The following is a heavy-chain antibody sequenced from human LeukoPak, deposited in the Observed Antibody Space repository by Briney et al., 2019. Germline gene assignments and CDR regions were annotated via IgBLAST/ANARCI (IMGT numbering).Heavy chain of an antibody. Sequence: SETLSLTCSVSGGSISGYYWSWIRQPPGKGLEWIGYIYYSGTTIYNPSLKSRLTISLDTSKNQFSLNLSSVTAPDTAVYYCARGETHFYGSGSSNWFDPWGQGILVTVSS. CDR3: ARGETHFYGSGSSNWFDP. CDR2: IYYSGTT. J-gene: IGHJ5*02. D-gene: IGHD3-10*01. V-gene: IGHV4-59*08. CDR1: GGSISGYY.